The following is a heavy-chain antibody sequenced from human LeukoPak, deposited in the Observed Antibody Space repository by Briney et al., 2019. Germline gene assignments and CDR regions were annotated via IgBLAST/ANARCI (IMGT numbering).Heavy chain of an antibody. Sequence: PGGSLRLSCAASGFSFDDYAMHWVRQAPGKGLEWVSGISWNSGSIGYADSVKGRFTISRDNAKNTLLLQMNSLRAEDTAIYYCAKEATYCSGGRCHFDYWGQGTLVTVSS. CDR2: ISWNSGSI. D-gene: IGHD2-15*01. V-gene: IGHV3-9*01. J-gene: IGHJ4*02. CDR1: GFSFDDYA. CDR3: AKEATYCSGGRCHFDY.